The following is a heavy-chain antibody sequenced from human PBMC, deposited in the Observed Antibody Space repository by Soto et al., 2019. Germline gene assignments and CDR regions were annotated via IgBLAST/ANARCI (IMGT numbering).Heavy chain of an antibody. CDR2: ISYDGSNK. CDR1: GFTFSSYA. CDR3: ARDLWFGELFPKYYYGMDV. V-gene: IGHV3-30-3*01. Sequence: GGSLRLSCAASGFTFSSYAMHWVRQAPGKGLEWVAVISYDGSNKYYADSVKGRFTISRDNSKNTLYLQMNSLRAEDTAVYYCARDLWFGELFPKYYYGMDVWGQGTTVTVSS. D-gene: IGHD3-10*01. J-gene: IGHJ6*02.